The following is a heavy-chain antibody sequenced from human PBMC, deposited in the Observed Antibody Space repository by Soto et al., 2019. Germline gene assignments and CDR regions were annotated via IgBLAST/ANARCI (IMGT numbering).Heavy chain of an antibody. Sequence: QVQLVQSGAEVQKPGSSVKVSCKASGGIFSTYAISWLRQAPGQGLEWMGGIIPLFGTPNYAQRFQGRVTITADESTSTAYMELSRLRSEDTAAYYCARDRDDDGSGNYYNRIDFWGQGTLVTVSS. CDR3: ARDRDDDGSGNYYNRIDF. V-gene: IGHV1-69*01. CDR2: IIPLFGTP. D-gene: IGHD3-10*01. J-gene: IGHJ4*02. CDR1: GGIFSTYA.